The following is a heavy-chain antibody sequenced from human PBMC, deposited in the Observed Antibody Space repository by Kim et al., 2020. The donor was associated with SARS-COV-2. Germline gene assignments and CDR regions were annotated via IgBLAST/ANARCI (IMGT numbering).Heavy chain of an antibody. J-gene: IGHJ6*02. V-gene: IGHV5-51*01. CDR3: ARHRGAGSYPTGLYYYYDMNV. CDR2: IYPGDSDT. D-gene: IGHD3-10*01. CDR1: GFSFTNYW. Sequence: GESLKISCKGSGFSFTNYWIGWVRQMPGKGLEWMGIIYPGDSDTRYSPSLQGQVTISADKSISTAYLQWSSPKASDTAMYYCARHRGAGSYPTGLYYYYDMNVWGQGTTVTVSS.